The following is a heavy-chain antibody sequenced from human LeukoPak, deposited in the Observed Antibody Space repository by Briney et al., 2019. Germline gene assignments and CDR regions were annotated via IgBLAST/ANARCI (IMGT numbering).Heavy chain of an antibody. Sequence: SETLSLTCTVSGGSISSYYWSWIRQPPGKGLEWIGYIYYTGNTYYNPSLKSRVTISVDTSKNQFSLKLSSVSAADTAVYYCARYSSGAYYFDYWGQGTLLTVSS. V-gene: IGHV4-59*01. J-gene: IGHJ4*02. D-gene: IGHD2-15*01. CDR3: ARYSSGAYYFDY. CDR1: GGSISSYY. CDR2: IYYTGNT.